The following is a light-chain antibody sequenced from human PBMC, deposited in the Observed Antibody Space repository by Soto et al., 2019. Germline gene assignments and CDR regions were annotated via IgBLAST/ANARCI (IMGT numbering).Light chain of an antibody. J-gene: IGKJ5*01. V-gene: IGKV1-5*01. CDR3: QQFNSYPIT. CDR2: EAS. CDR1: QSISKW. Sequence: DIQMTQSPSTLSASIGDRVSITCRASQSISKWLAWHQQKPGKAPQLLIYEASSLESGVPSRFSGSGSGTEFTLTIGGLQPDDFATYYCQQFNSYPITFGQGTRLEIK.